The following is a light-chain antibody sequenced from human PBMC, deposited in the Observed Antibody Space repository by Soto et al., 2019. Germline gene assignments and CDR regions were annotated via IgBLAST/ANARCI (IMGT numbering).Light chain of an antibody. Sequence: EIVLTQSPGTLSLSPGERATLSCRASQSVSSSYLAWYQQKPGQAPRLLIYGASSRATGIPDRFSGSGSGTDFHLTISRLDPEDFAVYYCQQYGSSFTFGPGTKVDIK. CDR2: GAS. J-gene: IGKJ3*01. CDR1: QSVSSSY. V-gene: IGKV3-20*01. CDR3: QQYGSSFT.